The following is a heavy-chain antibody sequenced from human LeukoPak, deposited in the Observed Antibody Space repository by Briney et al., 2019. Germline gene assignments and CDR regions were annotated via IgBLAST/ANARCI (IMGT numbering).Heavy chain of an antibody. CDR1: GFTFSSYA. CDR3: ARDSGISPYNWFDP. CDR2: IWYDGSNK. V-gene: IGHV3-33*08. D-gene: IGHD2-21*01. Sequence: PGRSLRLSCAASGFTFSSYAIHWVRQAPGKGLEWVGVIWYDGSNKYYADSVKGRFTISRDNSNNALYLQMNSLRADDTAVYYCARDSGISPYNWFDPWGQGTLVTVSS. J-gene: IGHJ5*02.